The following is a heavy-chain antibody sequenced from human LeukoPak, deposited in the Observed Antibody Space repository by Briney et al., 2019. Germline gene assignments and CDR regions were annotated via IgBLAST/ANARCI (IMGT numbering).Heavy chain of an antibody. J-gene: IGHJ3*02. CDR3: ARVRGPRGWSGYSDAFDI. CDR2: IYYSGST. V-gene: IGHV4-39*07. D-gene: IGHD3-3*01. CDR1: GGSISSSSYY. Sequence: SETLSLTCTVSGGSISSSSYYWGWIRQPPGKGLEWIGSIYYSGSTYYNPSLKSRVTISVDTSKNQFSLKLSSVTAADTAVYYCARVRGPRGWSGYSDAFDIWGQGTMVTASS.